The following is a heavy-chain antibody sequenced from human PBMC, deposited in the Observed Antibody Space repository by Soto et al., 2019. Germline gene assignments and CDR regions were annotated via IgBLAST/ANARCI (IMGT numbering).Heavy chain of an antibody. J-gene: IGHJ4*02. CDR1: GGTFSSYA. V-gene: IGHV1-69*01. CDR2: IIPIFGTA. Sequence: QVQLVQSGAEVKKPGSSVKVSCKASGGTFSSYAISWVRQAPGQGLEWMGGIIPIFGTANYAQKFQGRVTITADESTSTAYMELSSLRPEDTAVYYCARGGYGGRAFRLDYWGQGTLVTVSS. D-gene: IGHD2-15*01. CDR3: ARGGYGGRAFRLDY.